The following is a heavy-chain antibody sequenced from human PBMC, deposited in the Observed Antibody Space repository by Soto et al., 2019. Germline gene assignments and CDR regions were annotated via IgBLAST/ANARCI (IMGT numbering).Heavy chain of an antibody. Sequence: PGGSLRLSCAASGFTFSSYSMNWVRQAPGKGLEWVSYISSSSTIYYADSVKGRFTISRDNAKNSLYLQMNSLRAEDTAVYYCARDSGYSYGPLDYWGQGTLVTVSS. CDR3: ARDSGYSYGPLDY. CDR2: ISSSSTI. D-gene: IGHD5-18*01. V-gene: IGHV3-48*01. J-gene: IGHJ4*02. CDR1: GFTFSSYS.